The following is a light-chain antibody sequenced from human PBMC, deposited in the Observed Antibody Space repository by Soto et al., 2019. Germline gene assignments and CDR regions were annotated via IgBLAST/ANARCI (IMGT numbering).Light chain of an antibody. CDR1: QSVSSY. CDR2: DAS. J-gene: IGKJ4*01. Sequence: IVLTQSPATLSLSPWERATLSCRASQSVSSYLAWYQQKPGQAPRLLIYDASNRATGIPARFSGSGSGTDFTLTISSLEPEDFAVYYCQQRSNWPQLTFGGGTKVDIK. CDR3: QQRSNWPQLT. V-gene: IGKV3-11*01.